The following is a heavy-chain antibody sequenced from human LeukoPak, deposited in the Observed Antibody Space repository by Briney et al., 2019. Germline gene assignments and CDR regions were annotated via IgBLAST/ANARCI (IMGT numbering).Heavy chain of an antibody. J-gene: IGHJ4*02. CDR3: ARGSPSGLRATHFGRLDFDY. CDR2: ISSSSSYI. D-gene: IGHD5-12*01. CDR1: GFTFSSCS. V-gene: IGHV3-21*01. Sequence: GGSVRLSCAASGFTFSSCSMNWVRQAPGRGLEWVSSISSSSSYIYYADSVKGRFTISRDNAKNSLYLQMNSLGAEDTAVYYCARGSPSGLRATHFGRLDFDYWGQGTLVTVSS.